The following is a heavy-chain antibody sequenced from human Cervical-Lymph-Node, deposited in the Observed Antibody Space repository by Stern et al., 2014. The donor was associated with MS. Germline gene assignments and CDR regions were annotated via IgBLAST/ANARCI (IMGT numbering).Heavy chain of an antibody. CDR3: ARVARSAYHIDY. CDR1: GYTFTNNA. J-gene: IGHJ4*02. D-gene: IGHD3-16*01. V-gene: IGHV7-4-1*02. CDR2: INANTRNP. Sequence: VQLVQSGSELKQPGASVKLSCKASGYTFTNNAINWVRQAPGHGLEWMGWINANTRNPTYAQDFTGRFVFSLDTSVSTAYLQINSLKTEDTAVYYCARVARSAYHIDYWGQGTLVTVS.